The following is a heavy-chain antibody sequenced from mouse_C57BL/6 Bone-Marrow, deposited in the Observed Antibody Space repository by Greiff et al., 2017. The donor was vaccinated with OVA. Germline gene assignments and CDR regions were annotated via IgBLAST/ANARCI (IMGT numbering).Heavy chain of an antibody. CDR3: ARVYYGSSSSWYFDV. D-gene: IGHD1-1*01. V-gene: IGHV2-2*01. CDR1: GFSLTSYG. CDR2: IWSGGST. Sequence: VQRVESGPGLVQPSQSLSITCTVSGFSLTSYGVHWVRQSPGKGLEWLGVIWSGGSTDYNAAFISRLSISKDNSKSQVFFKMNSLQADDTAIYYCARVYYGSSSSWYFDVWGTGTTVTVSS. J-gene: IGHJ1*03.